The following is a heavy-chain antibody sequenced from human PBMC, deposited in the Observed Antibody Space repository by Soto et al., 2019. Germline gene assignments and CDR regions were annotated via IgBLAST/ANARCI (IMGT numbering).Heavy chain of an antibody. CDR2: ISSNGVGT. CDR1: GFTLSGYA. Sequence: EVQLAESGGGLAQPGGSLRLSCAASGFTLSGYAMDWVRQAPGKGLENVSGISSNGVGTYYANSVQGRFTISRDNSKNTVYLQMGSLRPEDMAVYYCARRARPDFYYMDVCGKGTTVTVSS. V-gene: IGHV3-64*01. D-gene: IGHD6-6*01. J-gene: IGHJ6*03. CDR3: ARRARPDFYYMDV.